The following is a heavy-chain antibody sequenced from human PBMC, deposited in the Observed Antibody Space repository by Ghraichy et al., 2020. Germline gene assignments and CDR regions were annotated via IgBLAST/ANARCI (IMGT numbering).Heavy chain of an antibody. D-gene: IGHD3-22*01. CDR2: INHSGST. Sequence: SQTLSLTCAVYGGSFSGYYWSWIRQPPGKGLEWIGEINHSGSTNYNPSLKSRVTISLDTSKNQFSLKLSSVTAADTAVYYCARQWFNSYYYYYGMDVWGQGTTVTVSS. J-gene: IGHJ6*02. CDR3: ARQWFNSYYYYYGMDV. V-gene: IGHV4-34*01. CDR1: GGSFSGYY.